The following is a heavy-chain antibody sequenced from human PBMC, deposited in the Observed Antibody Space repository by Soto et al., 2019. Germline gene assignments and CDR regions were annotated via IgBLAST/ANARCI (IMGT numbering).Heavy chain of an antibody. CDR2: ISFDGNNK. J-gene: IGHJ3*01. Sequence: QVKLVESGGGVVQPGRSLRLSCEASGFIFNDYGMHWVRQAPGKGLDWVAVISFDGNNKYYAQSVKGRFTISRDNSKHTLFLHMDSLRREDTAVYHCVKGDLDTAVVNSPDAFDFWGQGTMVTVSS. D-gene: IGHD5-18*01. CDR1: GFIFNDYG. CDR3: VKGDLDTAVVNSPDAFDF. V-gene: IGHV3-30*18.